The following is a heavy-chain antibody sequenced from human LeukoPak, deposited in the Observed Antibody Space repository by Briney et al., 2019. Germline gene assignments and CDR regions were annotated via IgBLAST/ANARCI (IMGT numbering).Heavy chain of an antibody. CDR2: IRYDGSNE. Sequence: GGSLRLSCAASGFTFSSYGMHWVRQAPGKGLEWVAFIRYDGSNEDYADSAKGRFTISRDNSKNTVYLQMNSLRVEDTAVYYCAKDRAIAAVGTGPLNYWGQGTLVTVSS. D-gene: IGHD6-13*01. J-gene: IGHJ4*02. CDR3: AKDRAIAAVGTGPLNY. CDR1: GFTFSSYG. V-gene: IGHV3-30*02.